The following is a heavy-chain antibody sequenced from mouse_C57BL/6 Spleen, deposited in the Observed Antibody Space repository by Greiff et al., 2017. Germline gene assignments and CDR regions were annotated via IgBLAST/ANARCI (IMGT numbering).Heavy chain of an antibody. CDR2: INPGSGGT. D-gene: IGHD1-1*01. J-gene: IGHJ2*01. CDR1: GYAFTNYL. Sequence: VQLQQSGAELVRPGTSVKVSCKASGYAFTNYLIEWVKQRPGQGLEWIGVINPGSGGTNYNEKFKGKATLTADKSSSTAYMQLSSLTSEDSAVYFCARSNDYGSSYDDYWGQGTTLTVSS. CDR3: ARSNDYGSSYDDY. V-gene: IGHV1-54*01.